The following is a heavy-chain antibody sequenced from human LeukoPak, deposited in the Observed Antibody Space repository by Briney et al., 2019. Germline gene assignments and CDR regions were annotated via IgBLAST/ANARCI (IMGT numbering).Heavy chain of an antibody. J-gene: IGHJ3*02. Sequence: GGSLRLSCAASGFTFSTYWMSWVRQAPGKGLEWVSSISSISSSYIYYADSVKGRFTISRDNARNSLYLQMNSLGAEDTAVYYCARGLPYRYYYDSSGYYRGSDAFDIWGQGTMVTVSS. V-gene: IGHV3-21*01. CDR3: ARGLPYRYYYDSSGYYRGSDAFDI. D-gene: IGHD3-22*01. CDR1: GFTFSTYW. CDR2: ISSISSSYI.